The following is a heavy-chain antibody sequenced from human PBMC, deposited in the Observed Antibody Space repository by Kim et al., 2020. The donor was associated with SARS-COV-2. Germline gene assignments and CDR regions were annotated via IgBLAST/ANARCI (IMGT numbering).Heavy chain of an antibody. D-gene: IGHD3-3*01. CDR2: IYYSGST. J-gene: IGHJ5*02. V-gene: IGHV4-31*03. Sequence: SETLSLTCTVSGGSISSGGYYWSWIRQHPGKGLEWIGYIYYSGSTYYNPSLKSRVTISVDTSKNQFSLKLSSVTAADTAVYYCARGDRYDFWSPPGPHARFDPWGQGTLVTVSS. CDR3: ARGDRYDFWSPPGPHARFDP. CDR1: GGSISSGGYY.